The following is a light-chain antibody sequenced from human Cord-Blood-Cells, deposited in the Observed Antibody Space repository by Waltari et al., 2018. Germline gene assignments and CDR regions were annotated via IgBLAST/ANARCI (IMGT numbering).Light chain of an antibody. V-gene: IGLV2-14*01. CDR3: SSYTSSSTWV. CDR2: DVS. J-gene: IGLJ3*02. CDR1: SSDVGCYNY. Sequence: QSALTQPASVSGSPGQSITIPCTGPSSDVGCYNYVSWYQQHPGKAPKLMIYDVSKRPSGVSNRFSGSKSGNTASLTISGLQAEDEADYYCSSYTSSSTWVFGGGTKLTVL.